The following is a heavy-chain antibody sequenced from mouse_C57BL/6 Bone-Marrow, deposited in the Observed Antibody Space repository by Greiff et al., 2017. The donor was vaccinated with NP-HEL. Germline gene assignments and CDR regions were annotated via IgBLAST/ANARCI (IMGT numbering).Heavy chain of an antibody. J-gene: IGHJ4*01. CDR3: ARIYYDYDWAMDY. CDR1: GYTFTSYW. CDR2: IDPSDSYT. V-gene: IGHV1-69*01. Sequence: QVHVKQPGAELVMPGASVKLSCKASGYTFTSYWMHWVKQRPGQGLEWIGEIDPSDSYTNYNQKFKGKSTLTVDKSSSTAYMQLSSLTSEDSAVYYCARIYYDYDWAMDYWGQGTSVTVSS. D-gene: IGHD2-4*01.